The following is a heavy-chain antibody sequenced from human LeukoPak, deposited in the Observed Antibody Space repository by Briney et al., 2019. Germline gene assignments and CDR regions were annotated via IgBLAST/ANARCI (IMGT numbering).Heavy chain of an antibody. CDR2: TYYRSKWYN. D-gene: IGHD2-15*01. V-gene: IGHV6-1*01. CDR1: GDSVSTNSAA. CDR3: AREVGTFDP. Sequence: SQTLSLTWAISGDSVSTNSAAWNCIRQSPSRGLEWLGRTYYRSKWYNHDAVAVKSRITINPDTSKNQFSLQLDSVTPEDTAVYYCAREVGTFDPWGQGTLVTVSS. J-gene: IGHJ5*02.